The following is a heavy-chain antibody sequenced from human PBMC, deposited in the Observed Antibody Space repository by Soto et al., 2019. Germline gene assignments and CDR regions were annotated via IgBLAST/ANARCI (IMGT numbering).Heavy chain of an antibody. CDR3: ARKPRA. CDR2: IYYSGST. CDR1: GGSISSGGYY. Sequence: QVQLQESGPGLVKPSQTLSLTCTVSGGSISSGGYYWSWIRQHPGKGLEWIGHIYYSGSTSYNPSLNSRVTISVDTTKHRFSLKLSSVTATATAVYYWARKPRAWGQGTLVTVSS. V-gene: IGHV4-31*03. J-gene: IGHJ5*02.